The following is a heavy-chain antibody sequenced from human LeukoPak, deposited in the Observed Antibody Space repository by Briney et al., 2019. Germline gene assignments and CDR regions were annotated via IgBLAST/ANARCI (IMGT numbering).Heavy chain of an antibody. Sequence: GGSLRLSCVASGFTFDDYAMSWVRQAPGMGLEYVSGISWNANKIGYADSVKGRFTISRDNAKNSLYLQMNSLRAEDMALYYCAKVGSSSDAFDIWGQGTMVTVSS. D-gene: IGHD6-6*01. J-gene: IGHJ3*02. CDR1: GFTFDDYA. V-gene: IGHV3-20*04. CDR3: AKVGSSSDAFDI. CDR2: ISWNANKI.